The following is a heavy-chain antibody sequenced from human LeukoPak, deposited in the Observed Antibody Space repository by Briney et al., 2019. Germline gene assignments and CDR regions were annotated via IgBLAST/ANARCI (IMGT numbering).Heavy chain of an antibody. Sequence: AGGSLRLSCAASGFTFSSYAMHWVRQAPGKGLEWVAVISYDGSNKYYADSVKGRFTISRDNSKNTLYLQMNSLRAEDTAVYYCAATGTSSWYLDYWGQGTLVTVSS. V-gene: IGHV3-30*04. J-gene: IGHJ4*02. CDR1: GFTFSSYA. CDR3: AATGTSSWYLDY. CDR2: ISYDGSNK. D-gene: IGHD6-13*01.